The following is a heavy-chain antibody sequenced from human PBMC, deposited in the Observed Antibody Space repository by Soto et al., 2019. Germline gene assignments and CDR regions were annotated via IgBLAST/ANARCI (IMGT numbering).Heavy chain of an antibody. CDR2: IYYSGST. Sequence: SETLSLTCAVYGGSFSGYYWSWIRQHPGKGLEWIGYIYYSGSTYYNPSLKSRVTISVDTSKNQFSLKLSSVTAADTAVYYCARGMGGHWFDPWGQGTLVTVSS. D-gene: IGHD3-16*01. J-gene: IGHJ5*02. V-gene: IGHV4-31*11. CDR3: ARGMGGHWFDP. CDR1: GGSFSGYY.